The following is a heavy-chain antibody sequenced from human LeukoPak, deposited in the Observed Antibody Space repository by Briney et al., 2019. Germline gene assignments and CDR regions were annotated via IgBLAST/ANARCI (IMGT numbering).Heavy chain of an antibody. CDR1: GFTFSSYA. J-gene: IGHJ6*02. D-gene: IGHD2-15*01. CDR2: ISYDASAK. CDR3: AKAYCTGGSCYGRYYYGMDV. V-gene: IGHV3-30*18. Sequence: GGSLRLSCAASGFTFSSYAIHWVRQAPGKGPEWVAVISYDASAKYYADSVKGRFTISGDNSKNTMYLQMNSLRPEDTAVFYCAKAYCTGGSCYGRYYYGMDVWGQGTTVTVSS.